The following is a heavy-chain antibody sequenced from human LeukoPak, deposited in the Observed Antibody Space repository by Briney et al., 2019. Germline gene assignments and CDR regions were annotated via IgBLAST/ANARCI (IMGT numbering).Heavy chain of an antibody. CDR2: IYGGGST. Sequence: GGSLRLSCAASGFTVSNNYMSWVRQAPGKGLEWVSVIYGGGSTYYADSVKGRFTISRDDSKNTPYLQMNGLRADGTAVYYCARDLGQLWLEWGQGTLVTVSS. D-gene: IGHD5-18*01. CDR1: GFTVSNNY. CDR3: ARDLGQLWLE. J-gene: IGHJ4*02. V-gene: IGHV3-66*01.